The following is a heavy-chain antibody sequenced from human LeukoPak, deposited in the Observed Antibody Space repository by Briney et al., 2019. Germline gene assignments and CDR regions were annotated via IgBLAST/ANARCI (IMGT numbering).Heavy chain of an antibody. CDR3: ARGSSFQVSYYFDY. CDR2: INHSGST. D-gene: IGHD2-15*01. CDR1: GGSFSGYY. Sequence: SETLSLTCAVYGGSFSGYYWSWIRQPPGKGLEWIGEINHSGSTYYNPSLKSRVTISVDTSKNQFSLKLSSVTAADTAVYYCARGSSFQVSYYFDYWGQGTLVTVSS. V-gene: IGHV4-34*01. J-gene: IGHJ4*02.